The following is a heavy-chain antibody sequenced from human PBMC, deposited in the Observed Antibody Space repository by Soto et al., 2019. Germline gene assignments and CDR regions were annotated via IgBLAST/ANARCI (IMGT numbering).Heavy chain of an antibody. V-gene: IGHV1-8*01. CDR3: ARGIGAGNGDWFDP. CDR1: VETFTFYD. D-gene: IGHD6-19*01. Sequence: ASVKVSCKSSVETFTFYDIKWVRQANGQGLEWMGWMNPNSGNTGYAQKFQGRVTMTRNTSISTAYMELSSLRSEDTAVYYCARGIGAGNGDWFDPWGQGTLVTVSS. J-gene: IGHJ5*02. CDR2: MNPNSGNT.